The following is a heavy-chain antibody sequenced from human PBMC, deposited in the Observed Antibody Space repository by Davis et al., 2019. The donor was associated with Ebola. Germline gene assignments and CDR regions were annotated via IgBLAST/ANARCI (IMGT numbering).Heavy chain of an antibody. J-gene: IGHJ1*01. D-gene: IGHD2-21*01. CDR2: INAGNGNT. CDR1: GYTFTSYA. CDR3: ARGRAYCGGDCYLGH. Sequence: ASVKVSCKASGYTFTSYAMHWVRQAPGQRLEWMGWINAGNGNTKYSQKFQGRVTITRDTSASTAYMELSSLRSDDTAVYYCARGRAYCGGDCYLGHWGQGTLVTVSS. V-gene: IGHV1-3*01.